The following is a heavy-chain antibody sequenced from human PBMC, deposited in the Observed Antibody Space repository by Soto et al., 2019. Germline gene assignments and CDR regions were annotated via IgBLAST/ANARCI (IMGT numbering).Heavy chain of an antibody. Sequence: EVQLVESGGGLVQPGGSLRLSCAASGFTFSSYWMSWVRQAPGKGLEWVANIKQDGSEEYYVDSVKGRFTISRDNAMNSLYLQMNSLRAEDTAVYYCAGTNYYYYYGMEVWGQGTTVTVSS. CDR2: IKQDGSEE. CDR3: AGTNYYYYYGMEV. V-gene: IGHV3-7*03. J-gene: IGHJ6*02. CDR1: GFTFSSYW.